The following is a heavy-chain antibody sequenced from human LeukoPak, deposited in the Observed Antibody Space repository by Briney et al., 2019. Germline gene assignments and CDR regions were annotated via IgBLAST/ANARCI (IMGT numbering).Heavy chain of an antibody. V-gene: IGHV3-30*04. D-gene: IGHD3-10*01. Sequence: GRSLRLSCAASGLGFSSHAMLWVRQAPGEGLEWVAAISNDKRNDFYADSVKGRFTISRDNSWNTLYLQMNSLRVEDTAVYFCARDFYFGSGDAFDIWGQGTMVTVSS. CDR2: ISNDKRND. CDR3: ARDFYFGSGDAFDI. J-gene: IGHJ3*02. CDR1: GLGFSSHA.